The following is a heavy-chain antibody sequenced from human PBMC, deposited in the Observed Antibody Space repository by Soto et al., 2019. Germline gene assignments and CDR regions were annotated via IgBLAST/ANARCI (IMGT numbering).Heavy chain of an antibody. D-gene: IGHD2-8*01. J-gene: IGHJ3*02. CDR1: GFTFSSYW. CDR3: ARLQCTNGVCYGPPAFDI. V-gene: IGHV3-7*01. Sequence: GGSLRLSCAASGFTFSSYWMSWVRQSPGNGLEWVANIKQDGSEKYYVDSVKGRFTISRDNAKNSLYLQMNSLRAEDTAVYYCARLQCTNGVCYGPPAFDIWGQGTMVTVSS. CDR2: IKQDGSEK.